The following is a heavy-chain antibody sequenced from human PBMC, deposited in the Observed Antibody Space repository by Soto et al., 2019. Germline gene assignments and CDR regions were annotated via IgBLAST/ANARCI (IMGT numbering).Heavy chain of an antibody. D-gene: IGHD6-19*01. CDR3: ACRIAVAGADYYYGMDV. Sequence: QVQLVQSGAEVKKPGSSVKVSCKASGGTFSSYAISWVRQAPGQGLEWMGGIIPIFGTANYAQKFQGRVTITADESTSTAYMELSSLRSDDTAVYYCACRIAVAGADYYYGMDVWGQGTTVTVSS. J-gene: IGHJ6*02. V-gene: IGHV1-69*01. CDR1: GGTFSSYA. CDR2: IIPIFGTA.